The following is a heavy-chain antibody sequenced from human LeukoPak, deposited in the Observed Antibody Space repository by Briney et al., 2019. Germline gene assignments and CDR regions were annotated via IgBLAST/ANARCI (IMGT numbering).Heavy chain of an antibody. CDR2: IYYSGNT. CDR1: SGSITNYY. CDR3: ARDVGEIPIWFGERALDY. V-gene: IGHV4-59*12. Sequence: SETLSLTCTVSSGSITNYYWSWIRQPPGKGLEWIGFIYYSGNTNYNPSLKSRVTISVDTSKNQFSLKLSSVTAADTAVYYCARDVGEIPIWFGERALDYWGQGTLVTVSS. D-gene: IGHD3-10*01. J-gene: IGHJ4*02.